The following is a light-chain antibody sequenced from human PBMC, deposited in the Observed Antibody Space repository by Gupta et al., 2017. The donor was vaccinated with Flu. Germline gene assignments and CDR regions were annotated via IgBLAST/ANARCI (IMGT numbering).Light chain of an antibody. Sequence: WTCSTEAVVRGKYANWYQHKHGHTPRILIYSNSNSNSGTPARFSGSTFVGKATVTHTGVQSEAGAEYYSLVYNGSAHSWVFGGGTKPTVL. CDR1: TEAVVRGKY. CDR3: LVYNGSAHSWV. V-gene: IGLV7-43*01. CDR2: SNS. J-gene: IGLJ3*02.